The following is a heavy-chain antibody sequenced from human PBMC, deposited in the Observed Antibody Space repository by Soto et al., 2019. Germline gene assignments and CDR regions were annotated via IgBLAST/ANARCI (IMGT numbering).Heavy chain of an antibody. J-gene: IGHJ5*02. CDR1: GGTFSSYA. V-gene: IGHV1-69*13. Sequence: SVKVSCKVSGGTFSSYAISWVRQAPGQGLEWMGGIIPIFGTANYAQKFQGRVTTTADESTSTAYMQLSSLRSEDTAVYYCARYCSGGSCLDWFDPWGQGTLVTVSS. D-gene: IGHD2-15*01. CDR2: IIPIFGTA. CDR3: ARYCSGGSCLDWFDP.